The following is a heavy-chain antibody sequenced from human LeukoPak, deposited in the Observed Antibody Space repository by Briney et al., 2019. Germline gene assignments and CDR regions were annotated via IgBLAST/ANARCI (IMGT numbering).Heavy chain of an antibody. Sequence: AGGSLRLSCAASGFTFSSYAMHWVRQAPGKGLEWVAVISYDGSNKYYADSVKGRFTISRDNSKNTLYLQMNSLRAEDTAVYYCARESRAMVRGVISPLGHWGQGTLVTVSS. CDR3: ARESRAMVRGVISPLGH. CDR2: ISYDGSNK. CDR1: GFTFSSYA. V-gene: IGHV3-30-3*01. D-gene: IGHD3-10*01. J-gene: IGHJ1*01.